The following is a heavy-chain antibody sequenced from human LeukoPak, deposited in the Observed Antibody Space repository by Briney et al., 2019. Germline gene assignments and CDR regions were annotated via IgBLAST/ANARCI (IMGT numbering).Heavy chain of an antibody. V-gene: IGHV4-4*09. CDR1: GGSISSYY. CDR2: IYTSGST. Sequence: PSETLSLTCTVSGGSISSYYWSWIRQPPGKGLEWIGYIYTSGSTNYNPSLKSRVTISVDTSKNQFSLKLSSVTAADTAVYYCARRRGSIAARERYMDVWGKGTTVTVSS. D-gene: IGHD6-6*01. CDR3: ARRRGSIAARERYMDV. J-gene: IGHJ6*03.